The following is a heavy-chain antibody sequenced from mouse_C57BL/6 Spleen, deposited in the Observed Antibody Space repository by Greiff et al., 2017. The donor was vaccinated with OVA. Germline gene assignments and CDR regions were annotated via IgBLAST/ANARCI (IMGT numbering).Heavy chain of an antibody. CDR2: IHPSDSDT. J-gene: IGHJ1*03. D-gene: IGHD1-1*01. CDR1: GYTFTSYW. V-gene: IGHV1-74*01. Sequence: VKLQQPGAELVKPGASVKVSCKASGYTFTSYWMHWVKQRPGQGLEWIGRIHPSDSDTNYNQKFKGKATLTVDKSSSTAYMQLSSLTSEDSAVYYCAIGFITTVVAEYFDVWGTGTTVTVSS. CDR3: AIGFITTVVAEYFDV.